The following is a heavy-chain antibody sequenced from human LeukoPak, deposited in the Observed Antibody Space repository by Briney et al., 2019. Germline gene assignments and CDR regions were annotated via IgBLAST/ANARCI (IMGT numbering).Heavy chain of an antibody. V-gene: IGHV3-7*01. D-gene: IGHD6-19*01. CDR3: ARGGAVAGRFDP. CDR2: MKEDGSDI. Sequence: GGSLRLSCAASGFTFDDYTISWVRQAPGKGLEWVAKMKEDGSDIHYVDSVRGRFSISRDNAKDSLYLQMNSLRVDDTAVYYCARGGAVAGRFDPWGQGTQVTVSS. J-gene: IGHJ5*02. CDR1: GFTFDDYT.